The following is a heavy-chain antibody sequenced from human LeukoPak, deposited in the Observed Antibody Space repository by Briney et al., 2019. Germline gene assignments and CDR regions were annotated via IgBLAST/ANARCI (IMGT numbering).Heavy chain of an antibody. J-gene: IGHJ3*02. V-gene: IGHV1-2*06. CDR1: GFTFTRYY. CDR2: MNLNSGGT. Sequence: ASVKVSCKTSGFTFTRYYMHWVRQAPGQGLEWMGRMNLNSGGTNYEQKFQGRVTMTRDTSINTAYLEVMRLRSDDTAVYYCATSSGYSSSWGAFDIWGQGTMVTVSS. CDR3: ATSSGYSSSWGAFDI. D-gene: IGHD6-13*01.